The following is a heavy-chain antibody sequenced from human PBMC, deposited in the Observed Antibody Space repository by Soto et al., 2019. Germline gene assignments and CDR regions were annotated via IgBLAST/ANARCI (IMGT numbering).Heavy chain of an antibody. CDR2: IYYSGST. Sequence: PSETLSLTCTVSGGSISSSSYYWGWIRQPPGKGLEWIGSIYYSGSTYYNPSLKSRVTISVDTSKNQFSLKLSSVTAADTAVYYCPLEYSSSSREIDYWGQGTLVTVSS. CDR3: PLEYSSSSREIDY. J-gene: IGHJ4*02. D-gene: IGHD6-6*01. V-gene: IGHV4-39*01. CDR1: GGSISSSSYY.